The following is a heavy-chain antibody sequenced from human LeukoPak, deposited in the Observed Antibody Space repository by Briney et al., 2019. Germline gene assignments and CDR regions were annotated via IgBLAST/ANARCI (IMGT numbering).Heavy chain of an antibody. Sequence: GGSLRLSCAASGFTFSSYGMHWIRQAPGKGLEWVAFIRYDGSNKYYADSVKGRFTISRDNSKNTLYLQMNSLRAEDTAVYYCAKLGYSGYDDAFDIWGQGTMVTVSS. CDR1: GFTFSSYG. J-gene: IGHJ3*02. D-gene: IGHD5-12*01. V-gene: IGHV3-30*02. CDR3: AKLGYSGYDDAFDI. CDR2: IRYDGSNK.